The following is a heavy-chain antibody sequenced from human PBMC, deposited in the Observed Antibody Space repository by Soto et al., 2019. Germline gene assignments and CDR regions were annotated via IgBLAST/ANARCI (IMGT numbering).Heavy chain of an antibody. CDR3: AKDPPWTVGTLAMDV. V-gene: IGHV3-48*01. D-gene: IGHD1-7*01. J-gene: IGHJ6*02. CDR1: GFTFSSYS. Sequence: GGSLRLSCAASGFTFSSYSMNWVRQAPGKGLEWVSYISSSSSTIYYADSVKGRFTISRDNAKNSLYLHMNSLRVEDTAVYYCAKDPPWTVGTLAMDVWGQGTTVTVSS. CDR2: ISSSSSTI.